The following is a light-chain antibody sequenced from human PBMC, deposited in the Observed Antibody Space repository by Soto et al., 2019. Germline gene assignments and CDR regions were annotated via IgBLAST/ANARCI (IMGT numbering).Light chain of an antibody. CDR3: QQYNNWPLT. CDR2: GAS. V-gene: IGKV3-15*01. J-gene: IGKJ5*01. CDR1: QSVSSY. Sequence: EIVLTQSPGTLSLSPGERATLSCRASQSVSSYYLAWYQQKPGQAPRLLIYGASSRATGIPVRFSGSGSGTEFTLTISSLQSEDFAVYYCQQYNNWPLTFGQGTRLEI.